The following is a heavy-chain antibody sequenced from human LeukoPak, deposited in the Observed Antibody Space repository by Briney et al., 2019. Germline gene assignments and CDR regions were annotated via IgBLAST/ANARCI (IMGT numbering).Heavy chain of an antibody. Sequence: GGSLRLSCEASGFTFSYSAIHWVCQAPGKGLVWVSIIYSGGSTYYADSVKGRFTISRDISKNTLHLQMNSLRAEDTAVYYCARLMDDSSGYFPDAFDIWGQGTMVTVSS. CDR1: GFTFSYSA. V-gene: IGHV3-66*04. CDR2: IYSGGST. D-gene: IGHD3-22*01. J-gene: IGHJ3*02. CDR3: ARLMDDSSGYFPDAFDI.